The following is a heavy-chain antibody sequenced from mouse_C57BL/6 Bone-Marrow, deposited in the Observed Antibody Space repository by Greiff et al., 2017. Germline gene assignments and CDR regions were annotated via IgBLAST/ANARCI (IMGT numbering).Heavy chain of an antibody. J-gene: IGHJ4*01. CDR2: ISYSGST. Sequence: VQLKESGPGLAKPSQTLSLTCSVTGYSITSDYWNWIRKFPGNKLEYIGYISYSGSTYYNPSLKSRISITRDTSKNQYYLQLNSVTTEDTATYYCARSLGWLLRGYAMDYWGQGTSVTVSS. CDR1: GYSITSDY. D-gene: IGHD2-3*01. CDR3: ARSLGWLLRGYAMDY. V-gene: IGHV3-8*01.